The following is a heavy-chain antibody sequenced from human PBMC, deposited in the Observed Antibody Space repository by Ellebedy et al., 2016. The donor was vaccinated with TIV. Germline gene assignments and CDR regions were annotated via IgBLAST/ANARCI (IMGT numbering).Heavy chain of an antibody. J-gene: IGHJ4*02. CDR1: GGPFRNFE. V-gene: IGHV1-69*13. CDR3: GRRAGYSYGDFYFDY. Sequence: ASVKVSCKASGGPFRNFEISWVQQAPGQGLEWMGGIVPVFGSANYAQTFQDRVTIIADESTSTAYMELSSLRSEDTAVYYCGRRAGYSYGDFYFDYWGQGTLVTVSS. CDR2: IVPVFGSA. D-gene: IGHD5-18*01.